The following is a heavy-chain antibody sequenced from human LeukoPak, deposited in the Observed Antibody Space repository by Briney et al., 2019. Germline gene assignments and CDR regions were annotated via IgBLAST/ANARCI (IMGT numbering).Heavy chain of an antibody. CDR3: AVESIVANTQGDAFDI. D-gene: IGHD5-12*01. Sequence: ASVTVSCKASGYTFTAYYIHWVRHAHGQGLEWVGRINCNSAGTNYAQNFRGRVTMTRDTSISTVYMELSSLRSDDTAVCYCAVESIVANTQGDAFDIWGQGTTVIVSS. CDR2: INCNSAGT. CDR1: GYTFTAYY. J-gene: IGHJ3*02. V-gene: IGHV1-2*06.